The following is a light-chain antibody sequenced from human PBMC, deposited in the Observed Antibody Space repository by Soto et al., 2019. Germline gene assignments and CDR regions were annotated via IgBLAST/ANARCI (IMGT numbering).Light chain of an antibody. CDR3: QQYGSSPWT. Sequence: EIVLTQSPGILSLSPGERATLSCRARQSVSSSFLAWYQQKPGQAPRLLIYGASSRATGIPDRFSGRGSGTDFTLTISGLEPEDFAVYYCQQYGSSPWTFGQGTKVEIK. CDR2: GAS. V-gene: IGKV3-20*01. CDR1: QSVSSSF. J-gene: IGKJ1*01.